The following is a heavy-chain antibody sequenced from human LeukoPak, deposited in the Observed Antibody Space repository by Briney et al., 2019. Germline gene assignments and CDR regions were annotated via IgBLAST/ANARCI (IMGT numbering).Heavy chain of an antibody. V-gene: IGHV3-30*18. CDR1: GFAFSSYG. J-gene: IGHJ4*02. D-gene: IGHD6-13*01. CDR3: AKEPGVAAAGKAYFDY. CDR2: VSYDGSNK. Sequence: GGSLRLSCAASGFAFSSYGMHWARQAPGKGLEWVAVVSYDGSNKYYADSVKGRFTISRDNSKNTLYLQMNSLRAEDTAVYYCAKEPGVAAAGKAYFDYWGQGTLVTVSS.